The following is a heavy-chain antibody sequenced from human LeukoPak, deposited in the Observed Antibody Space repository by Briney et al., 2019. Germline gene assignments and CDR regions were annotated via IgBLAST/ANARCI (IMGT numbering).Heavy chain of an antibody. CDR2: ISAYNGNT. D-gene: IGHD4-17*01. V-gene: IGHV1-18*01. CDR1: GYTFTSYG. CDR3: ARDLRADYGDYFTLDY. Sequence: ASVKVSCKASGYTFTSYGINWVRQAPGQGLEWMGWISAYNGNTNYAQKLQGRLTMTTDTSTSTAYMELRSLRSDDTAVYYCARDLRADYGDYFTLDYWGQGTLVTVSS. J-gene: IGHJ4*02.